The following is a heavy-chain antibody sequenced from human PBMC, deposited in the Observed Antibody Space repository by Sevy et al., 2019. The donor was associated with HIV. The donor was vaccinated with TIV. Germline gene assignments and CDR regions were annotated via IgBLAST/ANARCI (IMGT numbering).Heavy chain of an antibody. CDR3: ARDAMRVGNSNYYYGMDV. D-gene: IGHD2-2*01. V-gene: IGHV3-48*02. Sequence: GGSLRLSCAASGFTLSPYSMEWVRQAPGKGLEWVSHISSSSNIIYYADSVKGRFTVSRDNAKNSLYLGMASLRDEDTAVYYCARDAMRVGNSNYYYGMDVWGQGTTVTVSS. CDR1: GFTLSPYS. J-gene: IGHJ6*02. CDR2: ISSSSNII.